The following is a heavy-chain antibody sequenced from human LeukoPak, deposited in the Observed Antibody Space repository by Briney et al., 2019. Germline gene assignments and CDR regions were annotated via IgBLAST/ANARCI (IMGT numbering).Heavy chain of an antibody. D-gene: IGHD3-22*01. J-gene: IGHJ4*02. CDR2: IYYSEST. CDR1: GGSISSHY. Sequence: PSETLSLTCTVSGGSISSHYWSWLQQPPGKGLTWIGYIYYSESTNYNPSHKSQVTISVDTSKNQFSLKLSSVTAADTAVYYCARHDSSGYYQDPNQLDYWGQGTLVTVSS. V-gene: IGHV4-59*08. CDR3: ARHDSSGYYQDPNQLDY.